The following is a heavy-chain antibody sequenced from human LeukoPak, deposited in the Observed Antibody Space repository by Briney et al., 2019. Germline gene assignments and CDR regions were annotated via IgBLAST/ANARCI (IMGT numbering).Heavy chain of an antibody. J-gene: IGHJ4*02. D-gene: IGHD3-10*01. CDR2: IIPILGTA. CDR3: ARVWFGESAPDY. V-gene: IGHV1-69*13. Sequence: ASVKVSCKASGGTFSSYAISWVRQAPGQGLEWMGGIIPILGTANYAQKFQGRVTITADESTSTAYMELSSLRSEDTAVYYCARVWFGESAPDYWGQGTLVTVSS. CDR1: GGTFSSYA.